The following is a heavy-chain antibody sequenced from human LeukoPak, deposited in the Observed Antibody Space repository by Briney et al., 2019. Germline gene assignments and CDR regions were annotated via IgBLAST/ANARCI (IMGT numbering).Heavy chain of an antibody. V-gene: IGHV3-30*18. CDR2: ISYDGGNK. Sequence: GGSLRLSCAASGFTFSSYGMHWVRQAPGKGLEWVAVISYDGGNKYYADSVKGRFTISRDNSKNTLYLQMNSLRAEDTAVYYCAKEAEQWLVPSYFDYWGQGTLVTVSS. D-gene: IGHD6-19*01. CDR3: AKEAEQWLVPSYFDY. J-gene: IGHJ4*02. CDR1: GFTFSSYG.